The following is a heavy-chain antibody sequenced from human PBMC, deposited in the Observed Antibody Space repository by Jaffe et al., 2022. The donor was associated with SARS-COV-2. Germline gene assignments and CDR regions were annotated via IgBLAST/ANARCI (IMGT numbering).Heavy chain of an antibody. V-gene: IGHV2-26*01. Sequence: QVTLKESGPVLVKPTETLTLTCTVSGFSLSNARMGVTWFRQPPGQALEWLGYIFSNDETSFTPTLKTRLTISKDTSKGQVVLIMTNMDPLDTATYICARMGRSDGGWIDPWGQGTLVTVSS. CDR2: IFSNDET. CDR1: GFSLSNARMG. J-gene: IGHJ5*02. D-gene: IGHD3-10*01. CDR3: ARMGRSDGGWIDP.